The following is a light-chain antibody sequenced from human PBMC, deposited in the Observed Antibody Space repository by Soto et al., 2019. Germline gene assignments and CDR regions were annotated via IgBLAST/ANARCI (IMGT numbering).Light chain of an antibody. Sequence: AIRMTQSPSSLSASTGDRVTITCRASQGISSYLAWYQQKPGKAPKLLIYAASTLQSGVPSRFSGSGSGTDFTLTISCLQSEDFATYYCQQYNIFPLTFGGGTKVDIK. CDR1: QGISSY. CDR3: QQYNIFPLT. CDR2: AAS. J-gene: IGKJ4*01. V-gene: IGKV1-8*01.